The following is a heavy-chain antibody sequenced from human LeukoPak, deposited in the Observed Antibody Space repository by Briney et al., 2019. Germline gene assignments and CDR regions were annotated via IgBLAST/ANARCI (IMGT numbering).Heavy chain of an antibody. J-gene: IGHJ6*03. Sequence: GGSLRLSCAASGFTFSSYAMHWVRQAPGKGLEWVAVISYDGSNKYYADSVKGRLTISRDNSKNTLYLQMNSLRAEDTAVYYCASTPHPYYYYYMDVWGKGTTVTVSS. V-gene: IGHV3-30*01. CDR1: GFTFSSYA. CDR3: ASTPHPYYYYYMDV. CDR2: ISYDGSNK.